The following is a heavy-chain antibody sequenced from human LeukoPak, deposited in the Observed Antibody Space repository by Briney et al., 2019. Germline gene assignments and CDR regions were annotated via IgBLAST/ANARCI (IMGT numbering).Heavy chain of an antibody. V-gene: IGHV4-39*01. CDR1: GGSISSSSYY. Sequence: PETLSLTCTVSGGSISSSSYYWGWIRQPPGKGLEWIGSIYYSGSTYYNPSLKSRVTISVDTSKNQFSLRLSSVTAADTAVYYCAGGIAAAGPSFDYWGQGTLVTVSS. CDR3: AGGIAAAGPSFDY. J-gene: IGHJ4*02. CDR2: IYYSGST. D-gene: IGHD6-13*01.